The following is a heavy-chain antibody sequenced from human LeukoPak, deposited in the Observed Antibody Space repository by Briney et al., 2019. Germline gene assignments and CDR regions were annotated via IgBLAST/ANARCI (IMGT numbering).Heavy chain of an antibody. Sequence: GASVKVSCKASGYTFTGYYMHWVRQAPGQGLEWMGRIIPILGIANYAQKFQGRVTITADKSTSTAYMELSSLRSEDTAVYYCARHVVELKYYDFWSGYWAHFDYWGQGTLVTVSS. V-gene: IGHV1-69*02. J-gene: IGHJ4*02. CDR1: GYTFTGYY. CDR2: IIPILGIA. CDR3: ARHVVELKYYDFWSGYWAHFDY. D-gene: IGHD3-3*01.